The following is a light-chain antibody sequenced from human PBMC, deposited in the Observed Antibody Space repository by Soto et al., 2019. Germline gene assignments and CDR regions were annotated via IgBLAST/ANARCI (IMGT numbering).Light chain of an antibody. CDR1: QSVSSSY. CDR2: DAS. V-gene: IGKV3-20*01. CDR3: QQYASAPLT. J-gene: IGKJ4*01. Sequence: EIVLTQSPGTLSLSPGERATLSCRASQSVSSSYLAWYQQKPGQAPRLLIYDASSRATGIPDRFSGGGSGTDFNLTISRLEPEDFAVYYCQQYASAPLTCGGGT.